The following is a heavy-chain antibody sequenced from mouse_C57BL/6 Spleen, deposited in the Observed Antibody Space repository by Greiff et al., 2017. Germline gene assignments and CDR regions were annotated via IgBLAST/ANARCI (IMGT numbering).Heavy chain of an antibody. J-gene: IGHJ3*01. CDR1: GFTFSSYT. CDR2: ISGGGGNT. V-gene: IGHV5-9*01. CDR3: ARREDGYYVWFAY. D-gene: IGHD2-3*01. Sequence: EVQGVESGGGLVKPGGSLKLSCAASGFTFSSYTMSWVRQTPEKRLEWVATISGGGGNTYYPDSVKGRFTISRDNAKHTLYLQMSSLRSEDTALYYCARREDGYYVWFAYWGQGTLVTVSA.